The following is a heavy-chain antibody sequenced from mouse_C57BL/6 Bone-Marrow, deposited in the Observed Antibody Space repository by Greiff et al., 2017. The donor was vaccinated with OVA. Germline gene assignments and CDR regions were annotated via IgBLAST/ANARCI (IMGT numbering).Heavy chain of an antibody. CDR3: AIFITTVVATGYFDY. J-gene: IGHJ2*01. CDR1: GYTFTSYW. D-gene: IGHD1-1*01. Sequence: QVQLQQPGAELVKPGASVKVSCKASGYTFTSYWMHWVKQRPGQGLEWIGRIHPSDSDTNYNQKFTGKATLTVDKSSSTAYMQLSSLTSEDSAVYYCAIFITTVVATGYFDYWGQGTTLTVSS. CDR2: IHPSDSDT. V-gene: IGHV1-74*01.